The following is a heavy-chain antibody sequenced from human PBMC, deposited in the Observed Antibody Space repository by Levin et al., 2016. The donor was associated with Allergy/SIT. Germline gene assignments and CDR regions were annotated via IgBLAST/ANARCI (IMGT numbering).Heavy chain of an antibody. CDR1: GFTFSSKA. CDR2: ISYDGSDA. V-gene: IGHV3-30*03. J-gene: IGHJ4*02. CDR3: AVDYIGNLDY. Sequence: GESLKISCAASGFTFSSKAMHWVRQAPGKGLEWVAVISYDGSDAYYADSMRGRFTISRDNSKNTLYLQLNSLRGEDTAVYYCAVDYIGNLDYWGQGTLVTVSS. D-gene: IGHD4-23*01.